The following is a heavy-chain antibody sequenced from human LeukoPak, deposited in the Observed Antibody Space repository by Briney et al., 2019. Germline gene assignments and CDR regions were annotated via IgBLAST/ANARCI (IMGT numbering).Heavy chain of an antibody. CDR3: ARVWFGTQGGYYFDY. CDR1: GVSMSSYY. Sequence: PSETLSLTCTVSGVSMSSYYWSWIRQPPGKGLEWIGYIYYSGSTNYNPSLKSRVTISVDTSKNQFSLKLSSVTAADTAVYYCARVWFGTQGGYYFDYWGQGTLVTVSS. V-gene: IGHV4-59*01. J-gene: IGHJ4*02. D-gene: IGHD3-10*01. CDR2: IYYSGST.